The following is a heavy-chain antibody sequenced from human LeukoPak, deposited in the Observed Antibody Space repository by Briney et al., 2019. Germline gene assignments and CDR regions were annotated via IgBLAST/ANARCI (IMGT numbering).Heavy chain of an antibody. V-gene: IGHV1-69*05. Sequence: GASVKVSCKASGGTFSSLTINWVRQAPGQGLEWMGGIIPIFGRANYAQKFQGRVTMTRDTSTSTAYMELRSLRSDDTAVYYCARDGHRMYYYESSVYRFDYWGQGTLVTVSS. CDR2: IIPIFGRA. D-gene: IGHD3-22*01. CDR3: ARDGHRMYYYESSVYRFDY. J-gene: IGHJ4*02. CDR1: GGTFSSLT.